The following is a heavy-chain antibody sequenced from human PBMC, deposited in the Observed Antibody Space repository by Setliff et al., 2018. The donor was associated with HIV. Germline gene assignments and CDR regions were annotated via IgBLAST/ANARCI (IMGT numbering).Heavy chain of an antibody. Sequence: SETLSLTCSVSGASVNYNTWSWIRQAPGKGLQWIGFIYNSVTTNYNPSLKSRAIISLDTSKNQFSLKLTSVTAADTAVYYCARGGTSSNWFDPWGQGTLVTVSS. D-gene: IGHD2-2*01. CDR3: ARGGTSSNWFDP. CDR1: GASVNYNT. V-gene: IGHV4-59*02. CDR2: IYNSVTT. J-gene: IGHJ5*02.